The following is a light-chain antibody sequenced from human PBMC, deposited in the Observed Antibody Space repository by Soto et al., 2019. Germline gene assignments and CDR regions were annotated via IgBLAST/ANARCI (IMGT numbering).Light chain of an antibody. CDR3: VQYSVWPWT. CDR1: QSVGSY. J-gene: IGKJ1*01. V-gene: IGKV3-11*01. CDR2: DTS. Sequence: EIVLTQSPATLSLSPGERGTLSCRASQSVGSYFAWYQHKTPQPPRLLLYDTSTRAPGTTGRFGGSGSGTDFTLTISLLETEDLADYYGVQYSVWPWTVGQGTKVEVK.